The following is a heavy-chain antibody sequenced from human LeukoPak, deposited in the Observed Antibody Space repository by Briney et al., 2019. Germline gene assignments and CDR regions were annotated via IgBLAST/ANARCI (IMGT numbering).Heavy chain of an antibody. CDR2: ISSSSSYI. CDR3: ARDSYSNYDYYYYYMDV. CDR1: GFTFSDYF. J-gene: IGHJ6*03. D-gene: IGHD4-11*01. V-gene: IGHV3-11*06. Sequence: GGSLRLSCAASGFTFSDYFMSWIRQAPGKGLEWVSSISSSSSYIYYADSVKGRFTIARDNAKNSLYLQMNSLRAENTAVYYCARDSYSNYDYYYYYMDVWGKGTTVTISS.